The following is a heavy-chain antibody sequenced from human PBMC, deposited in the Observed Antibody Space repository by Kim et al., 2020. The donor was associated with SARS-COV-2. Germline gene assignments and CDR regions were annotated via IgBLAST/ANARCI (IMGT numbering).Heavy chain of an antibody. CDR2: ISSSGSTI. CDR3: ARDPTSYDYVWGSYRWNSYLRPQSDY. CDR1: GFTFSSYE. V-gene: IGHV3-48*03. J-gene: IGHJ4*02. D-gene: IGHD3-16*02. Sequence: GGSLRLSCAASGFTFSSYEMNWVRQAPGKGLEWVSYISSSGSTIYYADSVKGRFTISRDNAKNSLYLQMKSLRAEDTAVYYCARDPTSYDYVWGSYRWNSYLRPQSDYWGQGTLVTVSS.